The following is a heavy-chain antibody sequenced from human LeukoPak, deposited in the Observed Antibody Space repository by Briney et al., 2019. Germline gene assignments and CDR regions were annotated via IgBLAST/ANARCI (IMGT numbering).Heavy chain of an antibody. V-gene: IGHV4-34*01. J-gene: IGHJ4*02. CDR2: INDSGST. CDR3: ARHSPVGIFYFDY. Sequence: SETLSLTCAVYGGSFSGYYWSWIRQPPGKGLEWIGEINDSGSTNYNPSLKSRATISVDTSKNQFSLKLSSVTAADTAVYYCARHSPVGIFYFDYWGQGTLVTVSS. D-gene: IGHD1-26*01. CDR1: GGSFSGYY.